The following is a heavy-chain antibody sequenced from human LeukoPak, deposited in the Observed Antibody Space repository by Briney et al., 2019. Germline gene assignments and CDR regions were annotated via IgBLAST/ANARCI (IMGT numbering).Heavy chain of an antibody. J-gene: IGHJ4*02. CDR1: GFTFSSHW. CDR3: ARDRGRDRRGYSGYDSNDY. V-gene: IGHV3-21*01. CDR2: ISSSSSYI. D-gene: IGHD5-12*01. Sequence: GGSLRLSCAASGFTFSSHWMSWVRQAPGKGLEWVSSISSSSSYIYYADSVKGRFTISRDNAKNSLYLQMNSLRAEDTAVYYCARDRGRDRRGYSGYDSNDYWGQGTLVTVSS.